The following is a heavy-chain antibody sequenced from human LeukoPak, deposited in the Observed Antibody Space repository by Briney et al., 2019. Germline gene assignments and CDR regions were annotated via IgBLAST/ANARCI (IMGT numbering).Heavy chain of an antibody. J-gene: IGHJ3*02. Sequence: GESLQISCKGPGYRFTNYWIGWVRQMPGKGLGWMGIIYPGDSDTRYSPSFQGQVTISADKSISTAYLQWSSLRASDTAMYYCARRVAGSYHDAFDIWGQGTMVTVSS. CDR3: ARRVAGSYHDAFDI. CDR2: IYPGDSDT. CDR1: GYRFTNYW. V-gene: IGHV5-51*01. D-gene: IGHD1-26*01.